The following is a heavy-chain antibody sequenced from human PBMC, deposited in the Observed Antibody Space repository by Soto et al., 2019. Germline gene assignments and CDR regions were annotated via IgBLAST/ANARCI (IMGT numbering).Heavy chain of an antibody. Sequence: LSLTCAASGFTFSSYAMSWVRQAPGKGLEWVSAISGSGGSTYYADSVKGRFTISRDNSKNTLYLQMNSLRAEDTAVYYCAKDQVPDYYYYGMDVWGQGTTVTVSS. D-gene: IGHD3-10*01. CDR1: GFTFSSYA. CDR3: AKDQVPDYYYYGMDV. V-gene: IGHV3-23*01. J-gene: IGHJ6*02. CDR2: ISGSGGST.